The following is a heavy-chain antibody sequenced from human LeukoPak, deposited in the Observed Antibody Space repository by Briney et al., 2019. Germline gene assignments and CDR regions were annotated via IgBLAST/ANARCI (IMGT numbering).Heavy chain of an antibody. Sequence: SETLSLTCTVSGGSISSSSYYWGWIRQPPGKGLEWIGSIYYSGSTYYNPSLKSRVTISVDTSKNQFSLKLSSVTAADTAVYYCARVRIAAAGPYFQHWGQGTLVTVSS. CDR2: IYYSGST. CDR3: ARVRIAAAGPYFQH. D-gene: IGHD6-13*01. J-gene: IGHJ1*01. CDR1: GGSISSSSYY. V-gene: IGHV4-39*01.